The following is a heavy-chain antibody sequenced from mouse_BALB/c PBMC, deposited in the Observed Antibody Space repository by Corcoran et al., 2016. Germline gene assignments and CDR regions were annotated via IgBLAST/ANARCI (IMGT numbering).Heavy chain of an antibody. CDR1: GYTFTSYV. CDR2: INPYNDGP. V-gene: IGHV1S136*01. CDR3: ASTYDRYVDY. D-gene: IGHD2-3*01. J-gene: IGHJ2*01. Sequence: PGASVKMSCKASGYTFTSYVMQWLTQKPGQGLEWIGYINPYNDGPQYNEKFKGKDTLTSDNSSSTAYMELSSLTSEDSAVYYCASTYDRYVDYWGQGTTLTVS.